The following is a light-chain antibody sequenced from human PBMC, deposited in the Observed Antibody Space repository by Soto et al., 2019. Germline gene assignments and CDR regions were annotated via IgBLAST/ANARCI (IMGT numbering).Light chain of an antibody. CDR3: SSYAGSLYV. Sequence: QSVLTQPPSASGSPGQSVTISCTGTSSDVGGYNYVSWYQQHPGKAPKLMIYEVTKRPSGVPDRFSGSKSGNTASLTFSGLQAEDEADYYCSSYAGSLYVFGTGTKVTVL. CDR1: SSDVGGYNY. J-gene: IGLJ1*01. V-gene: IGLV2-8*01. CDR2: EVT.